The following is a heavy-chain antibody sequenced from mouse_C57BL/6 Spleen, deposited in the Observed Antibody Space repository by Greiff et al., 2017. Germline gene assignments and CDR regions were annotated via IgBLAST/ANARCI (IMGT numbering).Heavy chain of an antibody. CDR3: ARFLFITTVVANFGY. CDR2: IYPRSGNT. V-gene: IGHV1-81*01. D-gene: IGHD1-1*01. J-gene: IGHJ2*01. CDR1: GYTFTSYG. Sequence: VQLQQSGAELARPGASVKLSCKASGYTFTSYGISWVKQRTGQGLEWIGEIYPRSGNTYYNEKFKGKATLTADKSSSTAYMELRSLTSEDSAVYFCARFLFITTVVANFGYWGQGTTLTVSS.